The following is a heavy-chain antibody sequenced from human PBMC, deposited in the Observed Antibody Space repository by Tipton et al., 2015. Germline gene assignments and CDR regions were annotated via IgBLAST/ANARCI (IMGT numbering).Heavy chain of an antibody. Sequence: TLSLTCKVSGGSISSGDYYWTWIRQHPGKGLEWIGHISYSGNTFYNPSLTSRVTISIDTSKNQFSLKLTSVTAADTAVYYCARSQRRHQDYWGQGTLVTVSS. CDR3: ARSQRRHQDY. J-gene: IGHJ4*02. V-gene: IGHV4-31*03. D-gene: IGHD1-1*01. CDR1: GGSISSGDYY. CDR2: ISYSGNT.